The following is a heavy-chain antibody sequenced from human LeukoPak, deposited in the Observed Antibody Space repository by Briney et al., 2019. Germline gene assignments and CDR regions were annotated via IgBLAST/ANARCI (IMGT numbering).Heavy chain of an antibody. CDR1: GFTFSSYW. J-gene: IGHJ4*02. CDR2: IKQDESEK. CDR3: ARGYGDHAGY. Sequence: PGGSLRLSCAASGFTFSSYWMYWVRQALGKGLEWVASIKQDESEKYYGDSVKGRFAVSRDNAKNSLFLQMNSLRAEDTAVYYCARGYGDHAGYWGQGTLVTVSS. D-gene: IGHD4-17*01. V-gene: IGHV3-7*01.